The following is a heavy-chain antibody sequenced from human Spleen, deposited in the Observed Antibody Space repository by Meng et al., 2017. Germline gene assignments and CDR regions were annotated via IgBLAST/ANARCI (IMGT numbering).Heavy chain of an antibody. V-gene: IGHV3-7*01. CDR3: ARVERNYGDAFDI. CDR2: IKQDGSER. J-gene: IGHJ3*02. CDR1: GFTFNKFA. Sequence: GGSLRLSCAASGFTFNKFAMHWVRQAPGKGLEWVASIKQDGSERYYVDSVKGRFTISRDNAKNSLFFQMNGLRAEDTAVYCCARVERNYGDAFDIWGQGTMVTVSS. D-gene: IGHD1-7*01.